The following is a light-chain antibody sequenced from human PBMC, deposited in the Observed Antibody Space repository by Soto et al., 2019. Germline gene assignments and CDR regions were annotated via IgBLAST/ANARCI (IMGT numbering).Light chain of an antibody. Sequence: QSVLTQPPSVSAAPGQKVTISCSGSSSNIGNNYVSWYQQLPGTAPKLLIYDNNKRPSGIPDRFSGSKSGTSATLGITGLQTGDEADYYCCSFAGSPYVFGTGTKLTVL. V-gene: IGLV1-51*01. CDR2: DNN. CDR3: CSFAGSPYV. J-gene: IGLJ1*01. CDR1: SSNIGNNY.